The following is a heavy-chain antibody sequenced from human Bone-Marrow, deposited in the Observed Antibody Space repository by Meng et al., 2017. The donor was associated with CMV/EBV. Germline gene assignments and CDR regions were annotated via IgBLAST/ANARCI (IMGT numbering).Heavy chain of an antibody. CDR3: ARADMRVVVTTILVFGSFDY. CDR1: GFTFSSYA. CDR2: INNFGDIT. V-gene: IGHV3-23*01. D-gene: IGHD3-22*01. Sequence: GGSLRLSCAASGFTFSSYAVNWVRQIPGKGLEWVSTINNFGDITNYADSVKGRFTISRDNSKNTLYLQMSSLRAEDTAIYYCARADMRVVVTTILVFGSFDYWGQGALVTVSS. J-gene: IGHJ4*02.